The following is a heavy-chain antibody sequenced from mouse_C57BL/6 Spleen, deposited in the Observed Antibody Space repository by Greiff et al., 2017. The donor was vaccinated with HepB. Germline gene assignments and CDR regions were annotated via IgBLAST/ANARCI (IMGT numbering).Heavy chain of an antibody. CDR2: IDPSDSET. Sequence: QVQLQQPGAELVRPGSSVKLSCKASGYTFTSYWMHWVKQRPIQGLEWIGNIDPSDSETHYNQKFKDKATLTVDKSSSTAYMQLSSLTSEDSAVYYCAIFTTVVATDFDYWGQGTTLTVSS. V-gene: IGHV1-52*01. CDR1: GYTFTSYW. CDR3: AIFTTVVATDFDY. D-gene: IGHD1-1*01. J-gene: IGHJ2*01.